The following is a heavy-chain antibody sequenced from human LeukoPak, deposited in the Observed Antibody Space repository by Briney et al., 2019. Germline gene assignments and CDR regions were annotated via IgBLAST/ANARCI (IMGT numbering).Heavy chain of an antibody. CDR3: ARDRYCSSTSCDRYYYHGMDV. V-gene: IGHV4-34*01. J-gene: IGHJ6*02. CDR2: INHSGST. D-gene: IGHD2-2*01. CDR1: GGSFSGYY. Sequence: PSETLSLTCGVYGGSFSGYYWSWIRQPPGKGLEWIGDINHSGSTNYNPFLKSRVTISVDPSKSQFSLRLSSMTAADTAVYYCARDRYCSSTSCDRYYYHGMDVWGQGTTVTVSS.